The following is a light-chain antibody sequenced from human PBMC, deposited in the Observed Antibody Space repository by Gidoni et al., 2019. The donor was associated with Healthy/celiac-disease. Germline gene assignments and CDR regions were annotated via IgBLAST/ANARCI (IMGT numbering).Light chain of an antibody. J-gene: IGKJ2*01. V-gene: IGKV1-39*01. CDR2: AAS. CDR1: QSISSY. Sequence: DIQMTQSPSSLSASVGDRVTITCRASQSISSYLNWYQQKPGKAPKLLIYAASSLQSGVPSSFSGSGSGTDFTLTISSLQPEDFATYYCQQSYSTLVTFGQXTKLEIK. CDR3: QQSYSTLVT.